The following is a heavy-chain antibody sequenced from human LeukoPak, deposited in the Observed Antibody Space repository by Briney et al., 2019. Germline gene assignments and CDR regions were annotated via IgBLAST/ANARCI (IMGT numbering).Heavy chain of an antibody. J-gene: IGHJ5*01. CDR2: ISYDGNTQ. CDR3: VKPYPTLTTSSVLDT. CDR1: GFTFDDYG. Sequence: PGGSLRLSCAASGFTFDDYGMSWVRQAPGKGLEWVAAISYDGNTQHYADPVKGRFTISRDNSKSKVYLQIDTLTIEDSAVYYCVKPYPTLTTSSVLDTWGQGTLVTVSS. D-gene: IGHD4-17*01. V-gene: IGHV3-30*18.